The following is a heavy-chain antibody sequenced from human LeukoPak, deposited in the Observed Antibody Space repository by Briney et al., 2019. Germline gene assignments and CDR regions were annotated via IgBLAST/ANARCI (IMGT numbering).Heavy chain of an antibody. CDR1: DGSISNYC. Sequence: PSETLSLTCSVSDGSISNYCWTWIRQPPGKGLEWIGHIQYSGSTNFNPSLTSRVTVSVDTSKKQVSLKLRSVTAADTAVYYCARDSGLGYCSTTSCSYGLDVWGQGTTVFVS. J-gene: IGHJ6*02. V-gene: IGHV4-59*01. CDR2: IQYSGST. D-gene: IGHD2-2*01. CDR3: ARDSGLGYCSTTSCSYGLDV.